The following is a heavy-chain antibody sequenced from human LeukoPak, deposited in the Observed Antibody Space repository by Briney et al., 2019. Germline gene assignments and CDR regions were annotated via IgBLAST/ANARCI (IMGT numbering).Heavy chain of an antibody. D-gene: IGHD5-24*01. Sequence: SETLSLTCTVSGGSISSGSYYWSWIRQPVGKGLEWIGRIYTSGSTNYNPSLKSRVTISVDTSKNQFSLKLSSVTAADTAVYYCARDRMVRWLQFRFETSTTYYFDYWGQGTLVTVSS. J-gene: IGHJ4*02. V-gene: IGHV4-61*02. CDR1: GGSISSGSYY. CDR3: ARDRMVRWLQFRFETSTTYYFDY. CDR2: IYTSGST.